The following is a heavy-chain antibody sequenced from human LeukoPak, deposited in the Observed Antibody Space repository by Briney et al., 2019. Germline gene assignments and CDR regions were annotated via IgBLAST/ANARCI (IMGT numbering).Heavy chain of an antibody. V-gene: IGHV5-51*01. CDR2: IYPGDSDT. CDR1: GYSFTSYW. Sequence: GESLKVSCKGSGYSFTSYWIGWVRQMPGKGLEWMGIIYPGDSDTRYSPSFQGQVTISADKSISTAYLQWSSLKASDTAMYYCARTYSSSWSHFDYWGQGTLVTVSS. CDR3: ARTYSSSWSHFDY. D-gene: IGHD6-13*01. J-gene: IGHJ4*02.